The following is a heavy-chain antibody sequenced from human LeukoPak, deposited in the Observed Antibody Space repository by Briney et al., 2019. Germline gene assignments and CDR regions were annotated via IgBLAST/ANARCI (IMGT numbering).Heavy chain of an antibody. J-gene: IGHJ6*02. CDR2: SRDTGNSYST. D-gene: IGHD2-21*01. CDR1: GFTFSDQY. Sequence: GGSLSLFCGVSGFTFSDQYMDWVRQAPGKGLEWVGRSRDTGNSYSTEYDTSETGRLTITRNVSKGTLYMQVDSLKTGETAVYYCIRGAGRPGTGVILNWSYYGMDVWGQGTTVTVSS. CDR3: IRGAGRPGTGVILNWSYYGMDV. V-gene: IGHV3-72*01.